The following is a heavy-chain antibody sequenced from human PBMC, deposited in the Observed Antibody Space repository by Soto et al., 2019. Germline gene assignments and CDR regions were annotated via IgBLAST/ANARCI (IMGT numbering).Heavy chain of an antibody. CDR3: ARAHMTITMIVVANDY. Sequence: QVQLVESGGGVVQPGRSLRLSCAASGFTFSSYAMHWVRQAPGKGLEWVAVISYDGSNKYYADSVKGRFTISRDNSKNTLYLQMNSLRAEDTAVYYCARAHMTITMIVVANDYWGQGTLVTVSS. J-gene: IGHJ4*02. CDR2: ISYDGSNK. D-gene: IGHD3-22*01. V-gene: IGHV3-30-3*01. CDR1: GFTFSSYA.